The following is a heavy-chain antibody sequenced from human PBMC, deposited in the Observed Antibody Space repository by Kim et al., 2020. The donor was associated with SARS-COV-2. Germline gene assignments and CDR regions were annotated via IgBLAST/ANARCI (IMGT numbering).Heavy chain of an antibody. V-gene: IGHV3-30*04. J-gene: IGHJ4*02. CDR2: VSYEGNYK. D-gene: IGHD5-18*01. Sequence: GGSLRLSCAASGFTFSNYYMHWVRQAPGKGLEWVATVSYEGNYKYYADSVKGRFTISRDNSKNTLSLQMNSLRPEDTAVYYCARQEWIQVWMFHLDYWGQGTLVTVSS. CDR1: GFTFSNYY. CDR3: ARQEWIQVWMFHLDY.